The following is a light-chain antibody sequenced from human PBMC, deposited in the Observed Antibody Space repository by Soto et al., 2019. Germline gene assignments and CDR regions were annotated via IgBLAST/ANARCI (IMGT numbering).Light chain of an antibody. J-gene: IGKJ4*01. V-gene: IGKV3-11*01. Sequence: EIVLTQSPATLSLSPGERATLSCRASQSVSSSLAWYQQKPGQPPRLLIFDASNRATGIPARFSGSGSGTDFTLTISSLEPEDFAVYYCQQRSSWPLTFGGGTKVEIK. CDR3: QQRSSWPLT. CDR1: QSVSSS. CDR2: DAS.